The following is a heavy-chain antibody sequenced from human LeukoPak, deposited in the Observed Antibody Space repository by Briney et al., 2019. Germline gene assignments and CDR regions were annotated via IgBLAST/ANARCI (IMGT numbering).Heavy chain of an antibody. CDR2: ISGSSSTV. Sequence: GGSLRLSCAASGFTFSSYAMNWVRQAPGKGLEWVSYISGSSSTVYYADSVKGRFTISRDNAQNSLYLQMNSLRAEDTAVYYCARDMGVAVAGFDYWGQGTLVTVSS. CDR1: GFTFSSYA. D-gene: IGHD6-19*01. J-gene: IGHJ4*02. V-gene: IGHV3-48*04. CDR3: ARDMGVAVAGFDY.